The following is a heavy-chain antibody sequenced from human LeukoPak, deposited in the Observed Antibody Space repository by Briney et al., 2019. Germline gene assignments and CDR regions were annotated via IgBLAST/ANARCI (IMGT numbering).Heavy chain of an antibody. CDR2: IKSKTDGGTT. Sequence: GGSLRLSCAASGFTFSNAWMSWVRQAPGKGLEWVGRIKSKTDGGTTDYAAPVKGRFTISRDDSKNTLYLQMNSLKTEDTAVYYCTTEVLRFLEWSLPWGQETLVTVSS. D-gene: IGHD3-3*01. CDR1: GFTFSNAW. CDR3: TTEVLRFLEWSLP. V-gene: IGHV3-15*01. J-gene: IGHJ5*02.